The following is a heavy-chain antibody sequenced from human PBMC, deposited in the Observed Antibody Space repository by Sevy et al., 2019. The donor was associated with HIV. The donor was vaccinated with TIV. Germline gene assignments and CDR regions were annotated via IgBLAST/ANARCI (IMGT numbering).Heavy chain of an antibody. CDR2: ISGSGGSGDKT. CDR3: ARKYDSSGYFDY. D-gene: IGHD3-22*01. V-gene: IGHV3-23*01. CDR1: GFTFNSYD. J-gene: IGHJ4*02. Sequence: GGSLRLSCAASGFTFNSYDVHWVRQAPGKGLEWVSGISGSGGSGDKTNYADSVKGRFTISRDDSKNSLYLQLNSLRAEDTAIYYCARKYDSSGYFDYWGQGTLVTVSS.